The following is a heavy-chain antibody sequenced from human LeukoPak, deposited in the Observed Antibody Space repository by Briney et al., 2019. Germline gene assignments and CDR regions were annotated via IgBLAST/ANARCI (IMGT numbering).Heavy chain of an antibody. V-gene: IGHV3-23*01. D-gene: IGHD3-9*01. CDR1: GFTFSNYA. J-gene: IGHJ6*02. CDR3: ARVGLLTGYYSLYYYYGMDV. CDR2: ISGSGGST. Sequence: GGSLRLSCAASGFTFSNYAMSWVRQAPGKGLEWVSTISGSGGSTYSADSVKGRFTISRDNSKNTVYLQMNSLRAEDTAVYYCARVGLLTGYYSLYYYYGMDVWGQGTTVTVSS.